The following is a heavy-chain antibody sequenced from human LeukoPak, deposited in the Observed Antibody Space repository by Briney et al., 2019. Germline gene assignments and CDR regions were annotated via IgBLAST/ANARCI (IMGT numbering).Heavy chain of an antibody. CDR2: ISYTGTT. J-gene: IGHJ4*02. Sequence: SETLSLTCTVSSGSIRSGDYYWSWIRQPPGKGLEWIGYISYTGTTYYNPSLKSRVTISEDTSKNLFSLKLNSVTAADTAVYYCARLESAPFDYWGQGTLVTVSS. CDR3: ARLESAPFDY. V-gene: IGHV4-30-4*08. CDR1: SGSIRSGDYY. D-gene: IGHD3-3*01.